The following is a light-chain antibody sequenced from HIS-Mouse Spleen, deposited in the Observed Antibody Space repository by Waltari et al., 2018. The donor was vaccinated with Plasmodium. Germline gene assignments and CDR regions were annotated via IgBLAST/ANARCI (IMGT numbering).Light chain of an antibody. CDR3: YSTDSSGNHRV. J-gene: IGLJ3*02. V-gene: IGLV3-10*01. CDR1: ALPKKY. Sequence: SYELTQPPSVSVSPGQTARITCSGDALPKKYAYWYQQKAGQAPGLVIYEDRQRPSGIPERFPGSSSGTMATLTISVAQVEDEADYYCYSTDSSGNHRVFGGGTKLTVL. CDR2: EDR.